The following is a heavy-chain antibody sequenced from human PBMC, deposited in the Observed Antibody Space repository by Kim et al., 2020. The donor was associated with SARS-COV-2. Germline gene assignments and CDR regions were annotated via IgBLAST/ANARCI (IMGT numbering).Heavy chain of an antibody. CDR1: GGSISSYY. J-gene: IGHJ4*02. CDR3: ARARSGYPHGVFDY. CDR2: IYYSGST. D-gene: IGHD3-22*01. V-gene: IGHV4-59*01. Sequence: SETLSLTCTVSGGSISSYYWSWIRQPPGKGLEWIGYIYYSGSTNYNPSLKSRVTISVDTSKNQFSLKLSSVTAADTAVYYCARARSGYPHGVFDYWGQGT.